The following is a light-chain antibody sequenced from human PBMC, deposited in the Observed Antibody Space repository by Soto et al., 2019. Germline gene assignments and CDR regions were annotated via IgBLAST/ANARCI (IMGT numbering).Light chain of an antibody. V-gene: IGKV3-11*01. J-gene: IGKJ1*01. Sequence: EIVLTQSPATLSLSPGERATLSCRASQSVGTSLAWYQHKPGLAPRLLISDASYRATGIPARFSGSGSGTAFTLTISSLEPEDVALYYCQQYNNWPMWTCGQGTKVDIK. CDR3: QQYNNWPMWT. CDR1: QSVGTS. CDR2: DAS.